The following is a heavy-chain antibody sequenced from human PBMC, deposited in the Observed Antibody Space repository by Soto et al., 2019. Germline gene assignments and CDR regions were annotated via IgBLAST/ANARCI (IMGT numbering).Heavy chain of an antibody. J-gene: IGHJ4*02. V-gene: IGHV4-4*07. CDR1: GGSISSYY. Sequence: QVQLQESGPGLLNPSETLSLTCTVSGGSISSYYWSWIRQPAGKGLEWIGRIYTSGSTNYNPSLKRRVTMSVETSKNQFSLKLSSVTAADTAVYYCARGCSSNSCYDVFDYWGQGTLVTVSS. CDR3: ARGCSSNSCYDVFDY. CDR2: IYTSGST. D-gene: IGHD2-2*01.